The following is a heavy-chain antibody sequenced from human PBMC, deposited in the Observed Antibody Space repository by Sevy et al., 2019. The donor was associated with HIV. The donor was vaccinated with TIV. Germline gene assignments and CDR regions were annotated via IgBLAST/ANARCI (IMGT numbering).Heavy chain of an antibody. CDR1: GFTFSSYA. J-gene: IGHJ5*02. D-gene: IGHD3-10*02. CDR2: ISGSGGST. V-gene: IGHV3-23*01. CDR3: AKVSEEGLGSGYNWFDP. Sequence: GGSLILSCAASGFTFSSYAMSWVRQAPGKGLEWVSAISGSGGSTYYADSVKGRFTISRDNSKNTLYLQMNSLRAEDTAVYYCAKVSEEGLGSGYNWFDPWGQGTLVTVSS.